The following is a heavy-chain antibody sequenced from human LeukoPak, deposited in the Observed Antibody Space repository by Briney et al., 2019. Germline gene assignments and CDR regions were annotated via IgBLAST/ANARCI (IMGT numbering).Heavy chain of an antibody. CDR1: GGSISSSSYY. CDR2: IYYSGST. J-gene: IGHJ3*02. Sequence: PSETLSLTCTVSGGSISSSSYYWGWIRQPPGKGLEWIGSIYYSGSTYYNPSLKSRVTISVDTSKNQFSLKLSSVTAADTAVYYCARVRAARDTPFDIWGQGTMVTVSS. V-gene: IGHV4-39*07. CDR3: ARVRAARDTPFDI. D-gene: IGHD6-6*01.